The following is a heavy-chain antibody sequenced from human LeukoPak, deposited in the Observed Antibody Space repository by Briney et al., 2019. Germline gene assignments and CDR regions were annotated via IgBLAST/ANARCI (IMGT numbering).Heavy chain of an antibody. CDR2: IWYDGSNK. D-gene: IGHD6-6*01. CDR3: ARAYSSSWPDYYYMDV. V-gene: IGHV3-33*01. Sequence: GGSLRLSCAASGFTFGSYGMTWVRQAPGKGLEGVAVIWYDGSNKYYADSVKGRFTISRDNSKNTLYLQMNSLRAEDTAVYYCARAYSSSWPDYYYMDVWGKGTTVTVSS. J-gene: IGHJ6*03. CDR1: GFTFGSYG.